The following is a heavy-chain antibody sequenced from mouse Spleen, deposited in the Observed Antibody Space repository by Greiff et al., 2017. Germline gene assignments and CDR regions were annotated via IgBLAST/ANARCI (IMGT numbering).Heavy chain of an antibody. V-gene: IGHV1-19*01. CDR1: GYTFTDYY. CDR2: INPYNGGT. J-gene: IGHJ4*01. CDR3: ARLGYEAMDY. Sequence: EVQLQQSGPVLVKPGASVKMSCKASGYTFTDYYMNWVKQSHGKSLEWIGVINPYNGGTSYNQKFKGKATLTVDKSSSTAYMELNSLTSEDSAVYYCARLGYEAMDYWGQGTSVTVSS. D-gene: IGHD2-10*02.